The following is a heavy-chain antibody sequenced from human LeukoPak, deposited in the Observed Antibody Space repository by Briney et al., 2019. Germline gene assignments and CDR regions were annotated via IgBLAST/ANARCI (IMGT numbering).Heavy chain of an antibody. CDR2: IYSTGST. J-gene: IGHJ5*02. Sequence: SETLSLTCTVSGVSISSYYWSWIRQPAGKGLEWIGRIYSTGSTNYNPSLKSRVTIPVDTSKNQFSLKLSSVTAADTAVYYCARTSDPLGYCSYTSCSNWFDPWGQGTLVTVSS. CDR3: ARTSDPLGYCSYTSCSNWFDP. D-gene: IGHD2-2*01. V-gene: IGHV4-4*07. CDR1: GVSISSYY.